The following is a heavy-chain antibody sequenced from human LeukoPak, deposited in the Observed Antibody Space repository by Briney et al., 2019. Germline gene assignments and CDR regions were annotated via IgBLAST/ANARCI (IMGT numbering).Heavy chain of an antibody. CDR2: INHSGST. D-gene: IGHD3-10*01. CDR3: ARGGRILWFGEFRYYYMDV. J-gene: IGHJ6*03. Sequence: SETLSLTCAVYGGSFSGYYWSWIRQPPGKGLEWIGEINHSGSTNYNPSLKSRVTISVDTSKNQFSLKLSSVTAADTAVYYCARGGRILWFGEFRYYYMDVWGKGTTVTVSS. V-gene: IGHV4-34*01. CDR1: GGSFSGYY.